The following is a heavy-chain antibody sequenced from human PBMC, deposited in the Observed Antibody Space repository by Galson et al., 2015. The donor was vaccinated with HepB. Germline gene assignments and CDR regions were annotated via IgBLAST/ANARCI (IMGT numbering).Heavy chain of an antibody. D-gene: IGHD2-2*01. V-gene: IGHV1-24*01. CDR3: ATVAGCSSTSCYVFDY. Sequence: KVSGYTLTELSMHWVRQAPGKGLEWMGGFDPEDGETIYAQKFQGRVTMTEDTSTDTAYMELSSLRSEDTAVYYCATVAGCSSTSCYVFDYWGQGTLVTVSS. CDR2: FDPEDGET. J-gene: IGHJ4*02. CDR1: GYTLTELS.